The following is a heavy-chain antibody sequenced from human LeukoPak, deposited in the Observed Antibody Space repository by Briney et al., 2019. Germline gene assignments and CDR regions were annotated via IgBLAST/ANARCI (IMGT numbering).Heavy chain of an antibody. D-gene: IGHD6-19*01. Sequence: PSETLSLTCTVSGGSISSSSYYWGWIRQPPGKGLEWIGNVYYSGSTNYNPSLKSRVTISVDTSKNQFSLKLSSVTAADTAVYYCARRYSSGWYGHFDYWGQGTLVTVSS. CDR2: VYYSGST. J-gene: IGHJ4*02. CDR1: GGSISSSSYY. V-gene: IGHV4-39*01. CDR3: ARRYSSGWYGHFDY.